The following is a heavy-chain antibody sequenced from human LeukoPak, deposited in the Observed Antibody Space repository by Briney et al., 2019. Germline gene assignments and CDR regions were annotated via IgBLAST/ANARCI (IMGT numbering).Heavy chain of an antibody. CDR3: ATRYFDL. V-gene: IGHV3-7*01. Sequence: GGSLRLSCAASGFTFSNYWMNWVRQAPGKGLEWVANVKQDGSEKYYVASVKGRFTISGDNAKNSLYLQMNSLRAEDTAVYYCATRYFDLWGRGTLVTVSS. CDR2: VKQDGSEK. CDR1: GFTFSNYW. J-gene: IGHJ2*01.